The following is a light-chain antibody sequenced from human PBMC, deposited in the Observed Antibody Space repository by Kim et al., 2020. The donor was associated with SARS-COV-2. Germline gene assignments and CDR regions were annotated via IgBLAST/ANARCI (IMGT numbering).Light chain of an antibody. CDR2: DVT. J-gene: IGLJ2*01. CDR1: SGDVGGYDY. V-gene: IGLV2-14*03. Sequence: QLITISCTGTSGDVGGYDYVSWYQQYPGKAPNLMIYDVTKRPSGVSYRFSGSKSGNTASLTISGLQAEDEADYYCGSFTGSGTLVFGGGTKLTVL. CDR3: GSFTGSGTLV.